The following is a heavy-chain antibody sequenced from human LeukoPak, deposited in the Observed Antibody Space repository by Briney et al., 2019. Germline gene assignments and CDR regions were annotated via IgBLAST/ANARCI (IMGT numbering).Heavy chain of an antibody. D-gene: IGHD6-13*01. CDR2: INPNSGGT. V-gene: IGHV1-2*02. CDR3: AREDSSSWKYNWFDP. Sequence: VASVKVSCKASGYTFTGYYMHWVRQAPGQGLEWMGWINPNSGGTNYAQKLQGRVTMTTDTSTSTAYMELRSLRSDDTAVYYCAREDSSSWKYNWFDPWGQGTLVTVSS. CDR1: GYTFTGYY. J-gene: IGHJ5*02.